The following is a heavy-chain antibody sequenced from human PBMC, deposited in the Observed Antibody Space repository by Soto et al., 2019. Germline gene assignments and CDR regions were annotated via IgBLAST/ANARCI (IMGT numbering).Heavy chain of an antibody. CDR3: ARAIRGGGYSGSWALYYYYGMDV. CDR1: GGSFSGYY. CDR2: INHSGST. J-gene: IGHJ6*02. D-gene: IGHD6-13*01. V-gene: IGHV4-34*01. Sequence: SETLSLTCAVYGGSFSGYYWSWIRQPPGKGLEWIGEINHSGSTNYNPSLKSRVTISVDTSKNQFSLKLSSVTAADTAVYYCARAIRGGGYSGSWALYYYYGMDVWGQGTTVTVSS.